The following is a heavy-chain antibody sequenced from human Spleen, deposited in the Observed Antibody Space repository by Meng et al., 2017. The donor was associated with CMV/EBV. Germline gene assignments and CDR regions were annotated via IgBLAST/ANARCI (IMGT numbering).Heavy chain of an antibody. J-gene: IGHJ6*02. V-gene: IGHV1-69*05. CDR3: AREEWREAARFYGMDV. CDR1: GGTFSSSS. Sequence: SVKVSCKASGGTFSSSSLMWVRQAPGQGLEWMGGITPVFETADYAQKFRDRVTISMDESTSTAYMELSSLRSEDTAVYYCAREEWREAARFYGMDVWGQGTTVTVSS. D-gene: IGHD6-6*01. CDR2: ITPVFETA.